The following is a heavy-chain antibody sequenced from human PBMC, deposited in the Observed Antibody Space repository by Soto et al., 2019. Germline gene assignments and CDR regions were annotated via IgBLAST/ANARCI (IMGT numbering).Heavy chain of an antibody. Sequence: QVQLVQSGAEVKKPGSSVKVSCKASGGTFSSYAISWVRQAPGQGLEWMGGIIPIFGTANYAQKFQGRVTXNAHEXXSTAYMELSSLRSEDTAVYYCARHFDHGDLWYFDYWGQGTLVTVSS. CDR1: GGTFSSYA. V-gene: IGHV1-69*12. D-gene: IGHD4-17*01. CDR2: IIPIFGTA. CDR3: ARHFDHGDLWYFDY. J-gene: IGHJ4*02.